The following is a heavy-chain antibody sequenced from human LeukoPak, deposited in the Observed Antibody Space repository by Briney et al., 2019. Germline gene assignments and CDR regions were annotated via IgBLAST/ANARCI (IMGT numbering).Heavy chain of an antibody. CDR1: GVSFSGYY. V-gene: IGHV4-34*01. CDR3: ASTVVGANNY. CDR2: INHSGST. J-gene: IGHJ4*02. D-gene: IGHD1-26*01. Sequence: PSETLSLTCAVYGVSFSGYYWSWLRQPPGKGLEWVGEINHSGSTNYKPSLKSRVTISVDTSKNQFSLKLSSVTAADTAVYYCASTVVGANNYWGQVTLVTVSS.